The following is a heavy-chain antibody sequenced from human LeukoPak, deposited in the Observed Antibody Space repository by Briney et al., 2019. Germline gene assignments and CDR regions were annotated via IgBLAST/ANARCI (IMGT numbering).Heavy chain of an antibody. CDR2: IYPGDSDT. Sequence: GESLKISCKGSGYRFTTYWIGWVRQMPGKGLEWMGIIYPGDSDTRYSPSCQCQVIISADKCISTASLQWSSLKASDTAMYYCARHISDCGGDCPFDSWGQGTLVTVSS. V-gene: IGHV5-51*01. D-gene: IGHD2-21*02. CDR1: GYRFTTYW. J-gene: IGHJ4*02. CDR3: ARHISDCGGDCPFDS.